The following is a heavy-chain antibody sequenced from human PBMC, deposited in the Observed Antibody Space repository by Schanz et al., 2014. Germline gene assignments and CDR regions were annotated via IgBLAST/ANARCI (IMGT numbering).Heavy chain of an antibody. J-gene: IGHJ5*02. D-gene: IGHD3-10*01. Sequence: EVHLVESGGGLVQPGGSLRLSCAASGFNFITFAMSWVRQAPGKGPEWVSAIGGDASRTYYADSVKGRFTISRDNSKSPLYPQMTTLRADDTAVYSCARAPPLVRGIAGWFGPWGQGSLVTVSS. V-gene: IGHV3-23*04. CDR2: IGGDASRT. CDR3: ARAPPLVRGIAGWFGP. CDR1: GFNFITFA.